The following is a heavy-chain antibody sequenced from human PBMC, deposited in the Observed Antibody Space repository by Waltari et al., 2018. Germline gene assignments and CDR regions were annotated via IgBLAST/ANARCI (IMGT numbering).Heavy chain of an antibody. V-gene: IGHV4-34*01. Sequence: QVQLQQWGAGLLKPSETLSLTCAVYGGSFSGYYWSWIRQPPGKGLEWIGEINHSGSPNSNPSLKSRVTISVDTSKNQFSLKLSSVTAADTAVYYCARDDSSGLRDAFDIWGQGTMVTVSS. CDR3: ARDDSSGLRDAFDI. D-gene: IGHD3-22*01. J-gene: IGHJ3*02. CDR2: INHSGSP. CDR1: GGSFSGYY.